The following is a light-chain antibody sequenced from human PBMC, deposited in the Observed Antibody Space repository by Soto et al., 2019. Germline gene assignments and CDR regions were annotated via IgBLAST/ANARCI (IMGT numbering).Light chain of an antibody. Sequence: QSVLTQPASVSGSPGQSITISCTGTSSDVGSYNLVSWYQQHPGKAPKLMIYEVSKRPSGVSNRFSGSKSGNTASLTISGLQAEDEADYYCCSYAGSSNFVVFGGGTQLNVL. CDR2: EVS. CDR3: CSYAGSSNFVV. CDR1: SSDVGSYNL. J-gene: IGLJ2*01. V-gene: IGLV2-23*02.